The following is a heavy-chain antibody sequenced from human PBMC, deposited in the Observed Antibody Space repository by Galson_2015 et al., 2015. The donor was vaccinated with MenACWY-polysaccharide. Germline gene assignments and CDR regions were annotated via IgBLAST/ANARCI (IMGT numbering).Heavy chain of an antibody. J-gene: IGHJ4*02. V-gene: IGHV4-59*01. Sequence: ETLSLTCTVSGGSISSYYWSWIRQPPGKGLEWIGYIFYTGSTNYNPSLKSRVTISVDTSKNHFSLKLSSVTAADTAVYYCARGVNYETLMGYWGQGTLVTVSS. CDR1: GGSISSYY. CDR3: ARGVNYETLMGY. D-gene: IGHD2-8*01. CDR2: IFYTGST.